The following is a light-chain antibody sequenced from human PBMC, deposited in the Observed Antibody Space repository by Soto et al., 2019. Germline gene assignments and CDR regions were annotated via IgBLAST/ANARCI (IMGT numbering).Light chain of an antibody. CDR1: QSVSSGF. CDR2: AAS. J-gene: IGKJ1*01. V-gene: IGKV3-20*01. CDR3: QQYDSSPLT. Sequence: EIVLTQSPGTLSLSPGERATLSCRASQSVSSGFLAWYHQKPGQAPRLLIYAASSRATGIPDRFSGSGSGTDCTLTISRLEPEDFAVYYCQQYDSSPLTFGQGTKVEIK.